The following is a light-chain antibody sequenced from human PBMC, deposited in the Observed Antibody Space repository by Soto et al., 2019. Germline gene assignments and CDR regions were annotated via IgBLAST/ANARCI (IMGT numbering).Light chain of an antibody. J-gene: IGLJ1*01. CDR1: ITDVGKYNY. Sequence: QSVLTQPRSVSGSPGQSVTISCTGTITDVGKYNYVSWYQQHPGKAPKLLMYDVTQRPSGVPDRFSGSESGDTASLTISGLQAEDEADYYCCSYAGSYTYVFGAGTKVTVL. V-gene: IGLV2-11*01. CDR2: DVT. CDR3: CSYAGSYTYV.